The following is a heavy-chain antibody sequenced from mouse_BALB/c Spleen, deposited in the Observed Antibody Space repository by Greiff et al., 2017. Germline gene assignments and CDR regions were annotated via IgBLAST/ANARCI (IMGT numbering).Heavy chain of an antibody. D-gene: IGHD2-1*01. Sequence: VQLQQSGAELAKPGASVKMSCKASGYTFTSYWMHWVKQRPGQGLEWIGYINPSTGYTEYNQKFKDKATLTADKSSSTAYMQLSSLTSEDSAVYYCARFDGNYVWGAMDYWGQGTSVTVSS. J-gene: IGHJ4*01. V-gene: IGHV1-7*01. CDR2: INPSTGYT. CDR1: GYTFTSYW. CDR3: ARFDGNYVWGAMDY.